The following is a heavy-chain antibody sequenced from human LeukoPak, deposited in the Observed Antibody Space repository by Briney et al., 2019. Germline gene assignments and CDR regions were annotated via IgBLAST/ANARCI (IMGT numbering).Heavy chain of an antibody. CDR2: ISWNSGTI. D-gene: IGHD3-22*01. V-gene: IGHV3-9*01. J-gene: IGHJ6*03. Sequence: PGRSLRLSCAASGFTFDDYTMHWVRQVPGKGLEWVSGISWNSGTIGYADSVKGRFTISRDNAKNSLYLQMNSLRAEDTAVYYCAKGPWLSASYYYYYMDVWGKGTTVTVSS. CDR1: GFTFDDYT. CDR3: AKGPWLSASYYYYYMDV.